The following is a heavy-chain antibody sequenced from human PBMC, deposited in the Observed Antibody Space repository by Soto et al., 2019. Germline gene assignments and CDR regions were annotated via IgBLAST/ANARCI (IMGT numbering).Heavy chain of an antibody. J-gene: IGHJ4*02. CDR2: ISGSGRNI. D-gene: IGHD2-21*02. Sequence: EVQLLESGGVLVQPGGSLRLSCATSGLSFSLYSMGWVRQAPGKGLEWVSAISGSGRNIHYADSVKGRFTISRDNSKNTLSLQMNSLRAEDTALYYCAKDDRTASRIDYWGQGTLVTVSS. CDR1: GLSFSLYS. V-gene: IGHV3-23*01. CDR3: AKDDRTASRIDY.